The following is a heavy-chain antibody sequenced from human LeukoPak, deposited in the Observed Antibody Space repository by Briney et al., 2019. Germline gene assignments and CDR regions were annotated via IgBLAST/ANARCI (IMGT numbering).Heavy chain of an antibody. J-gene: IGHJ4*02. D-gene: IGHD1-7*01. V-gene: IGHV3-23*01. Sequence: GGSLRLSCAASGFSFSSESMSWVRQAPGKGLEWVSAISGSGDTTYYAVSVKGRFTISRDNSKNKLYLQMNGLRADDRARYFCARRSRTGTSFTGFDYWGQGSLVTVSS. CDR2: ISGSGDTT. CDR3: ARRSRTGTSFTGFDY. CDR1: GFSFSSES.